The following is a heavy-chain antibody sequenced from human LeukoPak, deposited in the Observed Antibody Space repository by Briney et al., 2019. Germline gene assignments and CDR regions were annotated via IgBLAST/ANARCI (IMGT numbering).Heavy chain of an antibody. CDR2: IIPIFGTA. J-gene: IGHJ4*02. V-gene: IGHV1-69*06. Sequence: GASVKVSCKASGGTFSSYAISWVRQAPGQGLEWMGGIIPIFGTANYAQKFQGRVTITADKSTSTAYMELSSLRSEDTAVYYCAREDYYGSGSYSHTIDYWGQGTLVTVSS. CDR1: GGTFSSYA. D-gene: IGHD3-10*01. CDR3: AREDYYGSGSYSHTIDY.